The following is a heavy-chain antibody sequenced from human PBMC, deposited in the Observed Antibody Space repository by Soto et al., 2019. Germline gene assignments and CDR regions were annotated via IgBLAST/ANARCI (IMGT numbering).Heavy chain of an antibody. Sequence: SETLSLTCSVSDDPINSDKYYWGWIRHPPGKGLEWIGSIYYRGNAYYNPSLKSRVTISVDTSKNQFSLKLSSVTAADTAVYYCARFEYGYGMDVWGQATTFTVSS. V-gene: IGHV4-39*01. CDR3: ARFEYGYGMDV. J-gene: IGHJ6*02. CDR2: IYYRGNA. CDR1: DDPINSDKYY. D-gene: IGHD4-17*01.